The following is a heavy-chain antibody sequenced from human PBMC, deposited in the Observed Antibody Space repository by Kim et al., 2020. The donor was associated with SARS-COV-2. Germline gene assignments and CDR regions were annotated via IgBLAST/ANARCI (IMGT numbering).Heavy chain of an antibody. CDR2: INQDGSKK. V-gene: IGHV3-7*01. CDR3: AKEHWGPEY. CDR1: GFTFSTYW. Sequence: GGSLRLSCAASGFTFSTYWMTWVRQAPGKGLEWVANINQDGSKKNYGDSVKGRFTISRDNAKNSVLVQLNSLRVEDTAVYYCAKEHWGPEYWGQGTLVTV. D-gene: IGHD7-27*01. J-gene: IGHJ4*02.